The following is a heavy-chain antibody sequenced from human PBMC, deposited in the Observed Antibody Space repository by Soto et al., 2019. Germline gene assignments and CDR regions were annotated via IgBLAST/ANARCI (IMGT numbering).Heavy chain of an antibody. V-gene: IGHV4-59*01. CDR2: IYYSGST. J-gene: IGHJ4*02. CDR3: ARVHEPALRYFDWYFDY. Sequence: SETLSLTCTVSGGSISSYYWSWIRQPPGKGLEWIGYIYYSGSTNYNPSLKSRVTISVDTSKNQFSLKLSSVTAADTAVYYCARVHEPALRYFDWYFDYWGQGTLVTVSS. D-gene: IGHD3-9*01. CDR1: GGSISSYY.